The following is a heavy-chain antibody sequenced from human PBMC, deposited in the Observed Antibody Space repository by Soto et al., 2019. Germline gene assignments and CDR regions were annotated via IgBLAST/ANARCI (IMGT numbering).Heavy chain of an antibody. D-gene: IGHD3-9*01. V-gene: IGHV3-30-3*01. CDR1: GFTFSSYA. Sequence: QVQLVESGGGVVQPGRSLRLSCAASGFTFSSYAMHWVRQAPGKGLEWVAVVSYDGSNKYYADSVKGRFTISRDNSKNTLDLQMNCLRAEDTAVYYGASSTYYDIWTGTVGDYWGQGTLVTVCS. CDR2: VSYDGSNK. CDR3: ASSTYYDIWTGTVGDY. J-gene: IGHJ4*02.